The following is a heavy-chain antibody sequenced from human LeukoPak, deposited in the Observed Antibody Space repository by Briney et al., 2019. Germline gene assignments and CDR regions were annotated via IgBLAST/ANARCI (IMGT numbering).Heavy chain of an antibody. Sequence: GGSLRLSCAASGFTFSSYSMNWVRQAPGKGLEWVSYISSSSSTIYYADSVKGRFTISRDNAKNSLYLQMNSLRAEDTAVYYCAKFSGSGSYYNGFDYWGQGTLVTVSS. J-gene: IGHJ4*02. V-gene: IGHV3-48*01. CDR2: ISSSSSTI. D-gene: IGHD3-10*01. CDR1: GFTFSSYS. CDR3: AKFSGSGSYYNGFDY.